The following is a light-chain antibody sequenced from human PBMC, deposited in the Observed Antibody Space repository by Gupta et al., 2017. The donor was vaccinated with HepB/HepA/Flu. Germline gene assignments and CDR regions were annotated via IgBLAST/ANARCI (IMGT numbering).Light chain of an antibody. CDR2: DNN. V-gene: IGLV1-51*01. Sequence: QSVLTQPPSVSAAPGQKVTISCSGSSSNIGNNYVSWYQQLPGTAPKLLIYDNNKRPSGIPDRSSGSKSGTSATLDITGLQTGDEAEYYCGTWDNSLSAGGGYVFGTGTKVTVL. CDR3: GTWDNSLSAGGGYV. CDR1: SSNIGNNY. J-gene: IGLJ1*01.